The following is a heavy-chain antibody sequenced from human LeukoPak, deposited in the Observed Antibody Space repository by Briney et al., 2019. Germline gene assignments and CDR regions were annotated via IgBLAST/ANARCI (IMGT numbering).Heavy chain of an antibody. J-gene: IGHJ6*03. Sequence: ASVKVSCKASGYTFTSYGISWVRQAPGQGLEWMGWISAYNGNTNYAQKLQCRVTMTTDTSTSTAYMELRSLRSDDTAVYYCARIRDSSSSAYYYMDVWGKGTTVTVSS. CDR2: ISAYNGNT. CDR1: GYTFTSYG. D-gene: IGHD6-6*01. V-gene: IGHV1-18*01. CDR3: ARIRDSSSSAYYYMDV.